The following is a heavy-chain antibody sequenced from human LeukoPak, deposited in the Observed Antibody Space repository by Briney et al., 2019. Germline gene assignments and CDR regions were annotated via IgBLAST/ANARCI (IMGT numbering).Heavy chain of an antibody. CDR3: ARGNFSAYDI. D-gene: IGHD2/OR15-2a*01. CDR2: IKQDGSEK. Sequence: GGSLRLSCAASGFTFSRHWMSWVRHAPGKGLEWVANIKQDGSEKYYVDSVKGRFTISRDNAKNSLYLQMNSLRAEDTAVYYCARGNFSAYDIWGQGTMVTVSS. V-gene: IGHV3-7*05. CDR1: GFTFSRHW. J-gene: IGHJ3*02.